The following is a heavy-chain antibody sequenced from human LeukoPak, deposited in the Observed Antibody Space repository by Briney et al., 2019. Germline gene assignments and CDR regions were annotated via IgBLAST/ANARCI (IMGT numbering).Heavy chain of an antibody. D-gene: IGHD3-22*01. V-gene: IGHV3-30*18. CDR2: ISYDRSNK. Sequence: PGRSLRLSCAASGFTFSSYGMQWVRQAPGKGQEWVAVISYDRSNKYYADYVKGRFTSSRDNSENTLYQQMNSLRAEDTAVYYCAKVFHDSSGYYPPYFDYWGQGSLVTVSS. CDR3: AKVFHDSSGYYPPYFDY. CDR1: GFTFSSYG. J-gene: IGHJ4*02.